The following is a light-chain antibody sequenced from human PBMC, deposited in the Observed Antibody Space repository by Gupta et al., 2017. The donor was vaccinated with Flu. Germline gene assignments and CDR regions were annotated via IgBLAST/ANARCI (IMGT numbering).Light chain of an antibody. CDR2: WAS. J-gene: IGKJ1*01. CDR1: RSVLYNSNNKNY. Sequence: DIVMTQSPDALAVSLGERATINCRSSRSVLYNSNNKNYLAWYQQKPGQPPKLLIYWASTRESGVPDRFSGSGCGTDFTLTISSLQADDVAVYYYQQYYATASWTFGQGTKVEIK. CDR3: QQYYATASWT. V-gene: IGKV4-1*01.